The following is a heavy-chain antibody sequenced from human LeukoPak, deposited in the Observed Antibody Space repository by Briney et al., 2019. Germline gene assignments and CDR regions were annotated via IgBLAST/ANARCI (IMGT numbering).Heavy chain of an antibody. D-gene: IGHD2-2*01. J-gene: IGHJ4*02. V-gene: IGHV3-74*01. CDR2: INSDGSST. CDR3: ASHCSSTSCLDY. Sequence: GGSLRLSCAASGFTFSGYWMHWVRQAPGKGLVWVSRINSDGSSTSYADSVKGRFTISRDNAKNTLYLQMNSLRVEDTAVYYCASHCSSTSCLDYWGQGTLVTVSS. CDR1: GFTFSGYW.